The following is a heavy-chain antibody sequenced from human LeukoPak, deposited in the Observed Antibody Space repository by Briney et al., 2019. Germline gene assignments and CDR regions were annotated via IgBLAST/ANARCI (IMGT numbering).Heavy chain of an antibody. CDR1: GFTFSTSG. CDR2: LSHDGSSR. V-gene: IGHV3-30*18. D-gene: IGHD1-14*01. CDR3: AKTTFDY. J-gene: IGHJ4*02. Sequence: GGSLRLSCAASGFTFSTSGMHWDRQAPGKGLEWVAVLSHDGSSRYYRDSVKGRFTISRDNSKNTLYLQMNSLRPEDTAVYFCAKTTFDYWGQGTLVTVSS.